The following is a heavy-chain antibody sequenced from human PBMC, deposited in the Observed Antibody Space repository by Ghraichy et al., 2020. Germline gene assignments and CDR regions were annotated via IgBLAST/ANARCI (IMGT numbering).Heavy chain of an antibody. CDR2: IYYSGST. D-gene: IGHD6-13*01. V-gene: IGHV4-59*01. CDR3: ASSYSRRYFDY. J-gene: IGHJ4*02. Sequence: GSLSLTCTVSGGSISSYYWSWIRQPPGKGLEWIGYIYYSGSTNYNPSLKSRVTISVDTSKNQFSLKLSSVTAADTAVYYCASSYSRRYFDYWGQGTLVTVSS. CDR1: GGSISSYY.